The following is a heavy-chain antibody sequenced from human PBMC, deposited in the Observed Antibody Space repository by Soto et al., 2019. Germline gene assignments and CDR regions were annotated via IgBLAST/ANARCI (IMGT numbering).Heavy chain of an antibody. D-gene: IGHD3-10*01. CDR3: AKQRPFSGYYYGMDV. Sequence: VGSLRLSCAASGFTFNSYAMSWVRQAPGKGLEWVSGMSVSGAGTYYADSVKGRFTISRDNSKDTLYLHMNSLRAEDTAVYYCAKQRPFSGYYYGMDVWGQGTTVTVSS. CDR2: MSVSGAGT. CDR1: GFTFNSYA. J-gene: IGHJ6*02. V-gene: IGHV3-23*01.